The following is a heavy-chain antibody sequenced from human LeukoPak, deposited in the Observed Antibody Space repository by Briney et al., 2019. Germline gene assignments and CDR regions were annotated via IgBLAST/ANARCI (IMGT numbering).Heavy chain of an antibody. CDR2: ISGSGVGT. CDR1: GFTFSSYG. Sequence: GGSLRLSCAASGFTFSSYGMSWVRQAPGKGLEWVSAISGSGVGTYYADSVKGRFTISRDNSKNTLYLQMNTLRAEDTAVYYCAKGVGYCSGGSCQQFDYWGQGTLVTVSS. CDR3: AKGVGYCSGGSCQQFDY. D-gene: IGHD2-15*01. J-gene: IGHJ4*02. V-gene: IGHV3-23*01.